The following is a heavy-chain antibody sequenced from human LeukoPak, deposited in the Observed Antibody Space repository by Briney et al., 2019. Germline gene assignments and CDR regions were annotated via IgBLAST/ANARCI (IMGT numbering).Heavy chain of an antibody. Sequence: GGSRRLSCAASGFTCSSYWMSWVRQAPGKGMEWVANIKQDGSEKYYVDSVKGRFTISRDNAKNSLYLQMNSLRAEDTAVYYCAREYASPYYYYYYMDVWGRGTTVTVSS. J-gene: IGHJ6*03. CDR3: AREYASPYYYYYYMDV. CDR1: GFTCSSYW. D-gene: IGHD2-2*01. V-gene: IGHV3-7*01. CDR2: IKQDGSEK.